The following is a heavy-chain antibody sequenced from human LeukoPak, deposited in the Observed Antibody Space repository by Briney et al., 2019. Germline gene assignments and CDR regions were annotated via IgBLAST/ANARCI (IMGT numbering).Heavy chain of an antibody. J-gene: IGHJ4*02. D-gene: IGHD3-22*01. CDR3: AKGRMIVVISPFDY. V-gene: IGHV3-23*01. CDR1: GFTFSSYA. CDR2: TRGSGSST. Sequence: GGPLRLSCAASGFTFSSYAMNWVRQAPGKGLEWVSATRGSGSSTYYADSVKGRFTISRDNSKNTLYLQMNSLRAEDTAVYYCAKGRMIVVISPFDYWGQGTLVTVSS.